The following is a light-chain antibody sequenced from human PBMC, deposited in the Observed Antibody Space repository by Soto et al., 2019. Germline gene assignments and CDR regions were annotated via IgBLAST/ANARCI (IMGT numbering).Light chain of an antibody. Sequence: PNSLSASVGDRVTITCRASQGIRNDLGWYQQKPGKAPNLLIYAASSLQSGVPSTFSGSGSGTDFTLTISSLQPEDFATYYCPEAYNYPLPFGEGAKV. CDR3: PEAYNYPLP. CDR1: QGIRND. CDR2: AAS. J-gene: IGKJ4*01. V-gene: IGKV1-6*01.